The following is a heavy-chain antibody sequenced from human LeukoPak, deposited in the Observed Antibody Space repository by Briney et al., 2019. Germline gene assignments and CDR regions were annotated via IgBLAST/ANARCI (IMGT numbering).Heavy chain of an antibody. CDR1: GDSVSSNSAS. V-gene: IGHV6-1*01. J-gene: IGHJ3*02. D-gene: IGHD3-16*02. Sequence: SQTLSLTCAISGDSVSSNSASWNWIRQSPSRGLEWLGRTYYRSKWYYDYTLSVKSRIIINPDTSKNQFSLHLNSVTPEDTAVYYCARDFIVVDAFDIXXXGTMVTVSS. CDR3: ARDFIVVDAFDI. CDR2: TYYRSKWYY.